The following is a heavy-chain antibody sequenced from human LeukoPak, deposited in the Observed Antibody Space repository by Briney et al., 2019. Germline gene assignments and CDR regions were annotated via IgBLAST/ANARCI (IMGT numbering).Heavy chain of an antibody. CDR1: GGTFSSYA. Sequence: GASVKVSCKASGGTFSSYAISWVRQAPGQGLEWMGRIIPILGIANYAQKFQGRVTITADKSTSTAYMELRSLRSDDTAVYYCARDSPEYGDYWFDPWGQGTLVTVSS. J-gene: IGHJ5*02. CDR2: IIPILGIA. V-gene: IGHV1-69*04. CDR3: ARDSPEYGDYWFDP. D-gene: IGHD4-17*01.